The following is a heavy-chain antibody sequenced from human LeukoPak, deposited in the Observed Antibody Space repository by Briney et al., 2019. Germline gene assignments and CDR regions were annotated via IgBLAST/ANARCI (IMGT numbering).Heavy chain of an antibody. V-gene: IGHV3-11*01. CDR1: GFTFSDYY. J-gene: IGHJ4*02. D-gene: IGHD5-12*01. Sequence: GGSLRLSCAASGFTFSDYYMSWMRQAPGKGLEWVSYISSSGSTIYYADSVKGRFTISRDNAKNSLYLQMNSLRAEDTAVYYSARDIVATAFDYWGQGTLVTVSS. CDR3: ARDIVATAFDY. CDR2: ISSSGSTI.